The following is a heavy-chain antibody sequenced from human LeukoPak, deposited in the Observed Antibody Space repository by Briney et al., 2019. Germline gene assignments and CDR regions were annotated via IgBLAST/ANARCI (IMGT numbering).Heavy chain of an antibody. Sequence: PSETLSLTCTVSGGSISSYYWSWIRQPPGKGLEWIGYIYYSGSTNYNPSLKSRVTISVDTSKNQFSLKLSSVTAADTAVYYCARVNDILTGYYNSAHDAFDIWGQGTMVTVSS. CDR2: IYYSGST. CDR1: GGSISSYY. V-gene: IGHV4-59*01. CDR3: ARVNDILTGYYNSAHDAFDI. J-gene: IGHJ3*02. D-gene: IGHD3-9*01.